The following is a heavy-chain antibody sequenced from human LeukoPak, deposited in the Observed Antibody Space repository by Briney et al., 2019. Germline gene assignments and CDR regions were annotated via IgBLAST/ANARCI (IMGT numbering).Heavy chain of an antibody. CDR1: GFTFDDYA. Sequence: PTGGSLRLSCAASGFTFDDYAMHWVRQAPGKGLEWVSGISWNSGSIGYADSVKGRFTISRDNAKNSLYLQMNSLRAEDTALYYCAKDSGYSYGYGLDSWGQGTLVTVSS. D-gene: IGHD5-18*01. CDR3: AKDSGYSYGYGLDS. V-gene: IGHV3-9*01. J-gene: IGHJ4*02. CDR2: ISWNSGSI.